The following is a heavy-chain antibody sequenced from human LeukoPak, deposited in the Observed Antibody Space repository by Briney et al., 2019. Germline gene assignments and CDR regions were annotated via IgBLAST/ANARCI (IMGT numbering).Heavy chain of an antibody. CDR3: ARAEEWGATTDLDY. V-gene: IGHV1-18*01. J-gene: IGHJ4*02. D-gene: IGHD1-26*01. CDR1: GYTFTSYG. CDR2: ISAYNGNT. Sequence: AAVKVSCKASGYTFTSYGISWVRQAPGQGLEWMGWISAYNGNTNYAQKLQGRVTMTTDTSTSTAYMELRSLRSDDTAVYYCARAEEWGATTDLDYWGQGTLVTVSS.